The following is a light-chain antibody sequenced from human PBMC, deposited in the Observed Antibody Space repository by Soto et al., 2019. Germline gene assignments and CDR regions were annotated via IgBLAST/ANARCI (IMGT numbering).Light chain of an antibody. Sequence: QSALTQPASVSGSPGQSITISCTGTSSDVGSYNLVSWYQQHPGKAPKLMIYEVSKRPSGVSNRFSGSKSGNTASLTISGPQPEDEAEYDYCSYAGTSTLDVVFGGGTKLTVL. V-gene: IGLV2-23*02. CDR3: CSYAGTSTLDVV. CDR2: EVS. J-gene: IGLJ2*01. CDR1: SSDVGSYNL.